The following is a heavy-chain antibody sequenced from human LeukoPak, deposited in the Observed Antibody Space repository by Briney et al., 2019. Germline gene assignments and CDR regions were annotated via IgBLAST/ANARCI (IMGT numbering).Heavy chain of an antibody. D-gene: IGHD2-2*01. V-gene: IGHV4-34*01. CDR1: GGSFSGYY. Sequence: PSETLSLTCAVYGGSFSGYYWSWIRQPPGKGLEWIGEINHSGSTNYNPSLKSRVTISVDRSKNQFSLKLSSVTPADTAVYYCARGVLGCSTSCSSYFDPWGQGTLVTVSS. CDR3: ARGVLGCSTSCSSYFDP. CDR2: INHSGST. J-gene: IGHJ5*02.